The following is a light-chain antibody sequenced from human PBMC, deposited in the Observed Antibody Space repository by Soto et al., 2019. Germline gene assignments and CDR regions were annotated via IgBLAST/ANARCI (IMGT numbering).Light chain of an antibody. CDR3: QQYFNWPLTWT. Sequence: EIVVTQSPATLSVSAGGTVTLACRASQSIRTNVAWYQQIPCQGPRLLVYGPSSRATGVPARFSGSGSGLEFTLTLSSLQSEDSAFCYCQQYFNWPLTWTFGPGTKVQIK. V-gene: IGKV3-15*01. J-gene: IGKJ3*01. CDR1: QSIRTN. CDR2: GPS.